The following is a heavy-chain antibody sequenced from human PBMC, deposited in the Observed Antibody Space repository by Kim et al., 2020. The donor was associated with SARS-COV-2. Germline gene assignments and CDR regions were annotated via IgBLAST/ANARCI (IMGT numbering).Heavy chain of an antibody. Sequence: SVKVSCKASGGTFSSYAISWVRQAPGQGLEWMGGIIPIFGTANYAQKFQGRVTITADESTSTAYMELSSLRSEDTAVYYCARKHYYDSSGYYPLGVYYYYYGMDVWGQGTTVTVSS. CDR3: ARKHYYDSSGYYPLGVYYYYYGMDV. D-gene: IGHD3-22*01. CDR1: GGTFSSYA. V-gene: IGHV1-69*13. CDR2: IIPIFGTA. J-gene: IGHJ6*02.